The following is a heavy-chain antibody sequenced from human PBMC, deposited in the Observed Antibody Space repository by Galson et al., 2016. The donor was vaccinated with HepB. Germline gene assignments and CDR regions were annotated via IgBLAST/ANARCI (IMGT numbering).Heavy chain of an antibody. V-gene: IGHV1-18*01. CDR1: GYIFTSYG. J-gene: IGHJ5*02. CDR2: ISAYNGYT. Sequence: SVKVSCKASGYIFTSYGISWVRQAPGQGLEWMGWISAYNGYTDSAKNFQGRVTLTTDTSTNNAYMELRSLRSDDTAVYYCARVAGSGTRWLDPWGQGTLVTVSS. D-gene: IGHD6-13*01. CDR3: ARVAGSGTRWLDP.